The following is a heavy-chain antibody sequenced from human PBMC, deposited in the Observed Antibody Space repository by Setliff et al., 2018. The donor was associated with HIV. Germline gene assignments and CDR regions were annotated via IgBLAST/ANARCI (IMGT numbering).Heavy chain of an antibody. Sequence: PSETLSLTCAVSGGYISSSNWWSWVRQPPGKGLEWIGEIYHSGSTKYNPSLKSRVTISVVKSKNQFSLKLSSVTAADTAVYYCARSITMIIVAPGAFDIWGQGTMVTVSS. CDR3: ARSITMIIVAPGAFDI. D-gene: IGHD3-22*01. CDR2: IYHSGST. V-gene: IGHV4-4*02. J-gene: IGHJ3*02. CDR1: GGYISSSNW.